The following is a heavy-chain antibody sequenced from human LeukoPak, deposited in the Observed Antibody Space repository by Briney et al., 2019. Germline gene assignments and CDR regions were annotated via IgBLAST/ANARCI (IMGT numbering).Heavy chain of an antibody. D-gene: IGHD2-15*01. J-gene: IGHJ5*02. CDR2: INHSGST. CDR1: GGSFSGYY. Sequence: SETLSLTCAVYGGSFSGYYWSCIRQPPGKGLEWIGEINHSGSTNYNPSLKSRVTISVDTSKNQFSLKLSSVTAADTAVYYCARRRAGLRRDLWFDPWGQGTLVTVSS. V-gene: IGHV4-34*01. CDR3: ARRRAGLRRDLWFDP.